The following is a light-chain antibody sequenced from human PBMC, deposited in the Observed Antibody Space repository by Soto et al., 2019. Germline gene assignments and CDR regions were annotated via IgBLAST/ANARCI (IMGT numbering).Light chain of an antibody. CDR1: SSDIGGYNF. CDR3: TSYRTTTTLLYV. V-gene: IGLV2-14*01. Sequence: QSALTQPASVSGSPGQSITISCTGTSSDIGGYNFVSWYQHHPGRATKLMIYEVSNRPSGVSNRFSGSKSGDTASLTISGLQDEDEADYYCTSYRTTTTLLYVFGTGTKVTVL. CDR2: EVS. J-gene: IGLJ1*01.